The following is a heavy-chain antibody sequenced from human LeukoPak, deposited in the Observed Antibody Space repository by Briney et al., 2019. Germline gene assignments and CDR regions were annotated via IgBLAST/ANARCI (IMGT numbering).Heavy chain of an antibody. CDR3: ARDNSGSYSAFDY. CDR1: GGTFSSYA. J-gene: IGHJ4*02. CDR2: IIPIFGTA. D-gene: IGHD1-26*01. Sequence: GASVKVSCKASGGTFSSYAISWVRQAPGQGLEWMGGIIPIFGTANYAQKFQGRVTITADESTSTAYMELSSLRSEDTAVYYCARDNSGSYSAFDYWGQGTLVTVSS. V-gene: IGHV1-69*13.